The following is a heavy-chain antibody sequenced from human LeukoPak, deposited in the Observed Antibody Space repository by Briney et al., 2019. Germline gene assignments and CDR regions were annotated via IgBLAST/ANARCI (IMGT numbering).Heavy chain of an antibody. J-gene: IGHJ3*02. V-gene: IGHV3-21*01. CDR1: GFTFSNYA. Sequence: TGGSLRLSCVDSGFTFSNYAMSWVRQAPGKGLEWVSSISSSSSYIYYADSVKGRFTISRDNAKNSLYLQMNSLRAEDTAVYYCAREWDSSAPRDAFDIWGQGTMVTVSS. D-gene: IGHD3-22*01. CDR2: ISSSSSYI. CDR3: AREWDSSAPRDAFDI.